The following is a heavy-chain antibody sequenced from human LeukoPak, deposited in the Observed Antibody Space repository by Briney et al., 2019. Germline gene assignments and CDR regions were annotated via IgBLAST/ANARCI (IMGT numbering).Heavy chain of an antibody. J-gene: IGHJ3*02. CDR2: IYYSGST. D-gene: IGHD3-16*01. Sequence: SETLSLTCAVYGGSFSGYYWSWIRQHPGKGLEWIGYIYYSGSTYYNPSLKSRVTISVDTSKNQFSLKLSSVTAADTAVYYCARAVSLPDAFDIWGQGTMVTVSS. CDR3: ARAVSLPDAFDI. CDR1: GGSFSGYY. V-gene: IGHV4-31*11.